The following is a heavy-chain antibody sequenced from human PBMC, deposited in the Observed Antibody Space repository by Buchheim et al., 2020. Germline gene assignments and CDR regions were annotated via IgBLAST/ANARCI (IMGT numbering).Heavy chain of an antibody. Sequence: EVQLLESGGGLVQPGGSLRLSCAASGFTFSSYAMSWVRPAPGKGLEWVSAISGSGGSTYYADSVKGRFTISRDNSKHTLSLQMNSLRAEDTAVYYCAKATDPTYYYDSSGYYLAGYYYYGMDVWGQGTT. CDR3: AKATDPTYYYDSSGYYLAGYYYYGMDV. CDR2: ISGSGGST. J-gene: IGHJ6*02. D-gene: IGHD3-22*01. CDR1: GFTFSSYA. V-gene: IGHV3-23*01.